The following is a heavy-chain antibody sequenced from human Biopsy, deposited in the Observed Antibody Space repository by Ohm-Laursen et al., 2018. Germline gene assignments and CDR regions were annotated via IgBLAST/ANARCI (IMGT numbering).Heavy chain of an antibody. Sequence: SDTLSLTCAVSGGSISSNYYYWGWIRQPPGKGLEWIGSIYYRVNTNYNPSLKSRVTISVDTSKNQFSLKLSSATAADTAVFYCARHGSQGYCTGGSCVDYWGQGALVTVSS. J-gene: IGHJ4*02. D-gene: IGHD2-15*01. CDR3: ARHGSQGYCTGGSCVDY. CDR1: GGSISSNYYY. CDR2: IYYRVNT. V-gene: IGHV4-39*01.